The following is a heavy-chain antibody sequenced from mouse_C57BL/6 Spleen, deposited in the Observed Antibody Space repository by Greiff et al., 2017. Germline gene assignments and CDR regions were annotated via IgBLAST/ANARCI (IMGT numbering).Heavy chain of an antibody. CDR3: TDYYGSRVLFAY. D-gene: IGHD1-1*01. CDR2: IDPENGDT. Sequence: EVKLMESGAELVRPGASVKLSCTASGFNIKDDYMHWVKQRPEQGLEWIGWIDPENGDTEYASKFQGKATITADTSSNTAYLQLSSLTSEDTAVYYCTDYYGSRVLFAYWGQGTLVTVSA. CDR1: GFNIKDDY. V-gene: IGHV14-4*01. J-gene: IGHJ3*01.